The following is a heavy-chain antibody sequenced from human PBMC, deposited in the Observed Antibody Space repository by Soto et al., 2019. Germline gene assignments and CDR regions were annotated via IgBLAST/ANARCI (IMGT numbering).Heavy chain of an antibody. Sequence: LESGGALVQPGGSLRLSCAASGFTFSNYAMTWVRQTPGKGLERVATIMKSGDSAHYADSVGGRFTVSRDNSINVLYLQMNALRAEDTARYFCARESGDDWGYFDFWGQGSQVTVSS. D-gene: IGHD7-27*01. CDR3: ARESGDDWGYFDF. J-gene: IGHJ4*02. V-gene: IGHV3-23*01. CDR2: IMKSGDSA. CDR1: GFTFSNYA.